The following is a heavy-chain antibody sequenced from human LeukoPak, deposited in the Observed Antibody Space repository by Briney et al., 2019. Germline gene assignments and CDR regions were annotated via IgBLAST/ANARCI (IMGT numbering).Heavy chain of an antibody. V-gene: IGHV3-23*01. J-gene: IGHJ4*02. D-gene: IGHD4-23*01. Sequence: GGSLRLSCAASGFNSNSYSMSWVRQAPGKGLEWVSAIVGDARTFYTDSVKGRFTISRDNPKNTLYQQMNSLRAEDTAIYYCAKGNTHWELYDYWGQGTLVTVSS. CDR1: GFNSNSYS. CDR3: AKGNTHWELYDY. CDR2: IVGDART.